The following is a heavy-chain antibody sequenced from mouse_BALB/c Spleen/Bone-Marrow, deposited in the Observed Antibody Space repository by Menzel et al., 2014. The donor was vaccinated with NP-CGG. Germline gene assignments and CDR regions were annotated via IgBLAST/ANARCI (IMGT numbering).Heavy chain of an antibody. CDR2: ISSGGST. J-gene: IGHJ1*01. D-gene: IGHD2-5*01. Sequence: VKLMESGGGLVKPGGSLKLSCAVSGFTFSRYAMSWVRQTPEKRLEWVASISSGGSTYYPDSVKGRFTISRDNARNILYLQMSSLRSEDTAMYYCARDYYYSNYDWFFDVWSAGTTVTVSS. CDR3: ARDYYYSNYDWFFDV. V-gene: IGHV5-6-5*01. CDR1: GFTFSRYA.